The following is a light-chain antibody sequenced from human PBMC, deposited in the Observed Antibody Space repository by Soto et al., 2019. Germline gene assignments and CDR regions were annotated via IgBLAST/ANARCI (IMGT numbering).Light chain of an antibody. CDR3: QQYKSYLRT. CDR1: QTISSW. CDR2: AAS. J-gene: IGKJ1*01. Sequence: DIKMTQSPPTLSASVGDRVTITCRASQTISSWLAWYQQKPGKAPKLLIYAASTLESGVSSRFSGRGSGTEFTLTINSLQPEDFATYYCQQYKSYLRTFGQGTKVDIK. V-gene: IGKV1-5*01.